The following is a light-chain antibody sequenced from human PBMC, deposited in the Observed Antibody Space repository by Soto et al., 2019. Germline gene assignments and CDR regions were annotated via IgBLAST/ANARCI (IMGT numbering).Light chain of an antibody. CDR2: GAS. Sequence: EIVLTQSPATLSLSPGERVTFSCRASQSVSSNLAWYQQKPGQTPRLLIYGASTRATGIPARFWGSGSGTEFTLTIRSLQSEDFAVYYCQHYNNWPPWTFGQGSMGDIK. J-gene: IGKJ1*01. CDR3: QHYNNWPPWT. V-gene: IGKV3-15*01. CDR1: QSVSSN.